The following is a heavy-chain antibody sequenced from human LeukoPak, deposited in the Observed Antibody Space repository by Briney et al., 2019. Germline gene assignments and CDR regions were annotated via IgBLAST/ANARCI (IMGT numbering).Heavy chain of an antibody. CDR3: ARYEEFGRNHHYLDA. Sequence: SETLSLTCTVAGGSMSGYHWSWIRQTPGKGLEWIGHIYYSGTTYYNPSLKSRVTISIEMSENQFSLNLSSVTAADTAVYYCARYEEFGRNHHYLDAWGKGTTVTVSS. CDR1: GGSMSGYH. CDR2: IYYSGTT. V-gene: IGHV4-59*01. D-gene: IGHD1-14*01. J-gene: IGHJ6*03.